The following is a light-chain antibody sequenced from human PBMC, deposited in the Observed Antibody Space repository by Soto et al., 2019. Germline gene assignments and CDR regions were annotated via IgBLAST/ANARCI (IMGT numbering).Light chain of an antibody. CDR2: AAS. CDR1: QGMSSY. J-gene: IGKJ4*01. CDR3: QQLNSYPLT. Sequence: DIQLTQSPSFLSASVGDRVTITCRASQGMSSYLAWYQQKPGKAPKLLIYAASTLQSGVPSRFSGSGSGTGFTLTISSLQPEDFATYYCQQLNSYPLTFGGVTKVEIK. V-gene: IGKV1-9*01.